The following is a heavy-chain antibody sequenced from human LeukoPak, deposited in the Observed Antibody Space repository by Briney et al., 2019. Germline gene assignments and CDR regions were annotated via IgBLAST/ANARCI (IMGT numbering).Heavy chain of an antibody. D-gene: IGHD2-15*01. CDR3: AARGSAGGYFHY. Sequence: GGSLRLSCAASGFTFSSYAMSWVRQAPGKGLEWVSVMKSGGATYNADSVKGRFTISRDSSKNTLFLQMDSLRVDDTAMYYCAARGSAGGYFHYWGQGILVTVSS. CDR1: GFTFSSYA. V-gene: IGHV3-53*01. J-gene: IGHJ4*02. CDR2: MKSGGAT.